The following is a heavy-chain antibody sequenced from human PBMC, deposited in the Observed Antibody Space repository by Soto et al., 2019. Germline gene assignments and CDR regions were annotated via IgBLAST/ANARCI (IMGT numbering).Heavy chain of an antibody. CDR2: ISWNSGSI. D-gene: IGHD2-8*01. CDR1: GFTFDDYA. V-gene: IGHV3-9*01. Sequence: LRLSCAASGFTFDDYAMHWVRQAPGKGLEWVSGISWNSGSIGYADSVKGRFTISRDNAKNSLYLQMNSLRAEDTALYYCAKGTGVNYYYGMDVWGQGTTVTVSS. J-gene: IGHJ6*02. CDR3: AKGTGVNYYYGMDV.